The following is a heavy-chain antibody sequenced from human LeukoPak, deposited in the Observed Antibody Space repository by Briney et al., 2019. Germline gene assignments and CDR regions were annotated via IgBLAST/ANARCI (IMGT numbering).Heavy chain of an antibody. CDR2: IRWHGGST. D-gene: IGHD6-13*01. CDR3: AKDIGKLDDYFDH. J-gene: IGHJ4*02. Sequence: GGSLRLSCAASGFIFDDYTMHWVRQAPGKGLEWVSLIRWHGGSTYYADSVRGRFTISRDNSKNYLYLQMNSLRTEDTALYYCAKDIGKLDDYFDHWGQGTLVTVSS. CDR1: GFIFDDYT. V-gene: IGHV3-43*01.